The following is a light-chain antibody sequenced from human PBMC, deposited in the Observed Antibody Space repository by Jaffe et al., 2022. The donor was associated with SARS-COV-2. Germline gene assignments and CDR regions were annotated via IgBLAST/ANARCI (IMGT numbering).Light chain of an antibody. CDR2: QDN. V-gene: IGLV3-1*01. Sequence: SYELTQPPSVSVSPGQTASITCSGDKLENKYVCWYQLKPGQSPVLIIYQDNKRPSGIPERFSGSKSGNTAILTVRGTQAMDEADYYCQAWDSNSYVFATGTKVTVL. CDR3: QAWDSNSYV. J-gene: IGLJ1*01. CDR1: KLENKY.